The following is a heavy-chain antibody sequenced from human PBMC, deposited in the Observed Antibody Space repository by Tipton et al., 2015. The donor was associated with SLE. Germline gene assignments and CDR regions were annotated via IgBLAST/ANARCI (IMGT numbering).Heavy chain of an antibody. CDR1: GFTFSSYA. Sequence: LRLSCAASGFTFSSYAMIWVRQAPGKGLEWVSGIGGSGGPTYYADSVRGRFTISRDNSKNTLYLQLSNLRAEDTAVYYCARDGGRAAPHGYWGQGTLVTVSS. D-gene: IGHD6-13*01. CDR3: ARDGGRAAPHGY. CDR2: IGGSGGPT. J-gene: IGHJ4*02. V-gene: IGHV3-23*01.